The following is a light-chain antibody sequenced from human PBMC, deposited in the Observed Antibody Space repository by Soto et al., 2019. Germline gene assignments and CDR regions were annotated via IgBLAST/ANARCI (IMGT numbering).Light chain of an antibody. CDR1: QDISNY. V-gene: IGKV1-33*01. CDR2: DAS. Sequence: DIQMTQSPSSLSASVGDRVTITCQASQDISNYLNWYQQKSGKAPKLLIYDASNLETGVPSRFSGSGCGTDFSFTISSLQPEDIATYYCQQYQNLPYTFGPGTKLEIK. J-gene: IGKJ2*01. CDR3: QQYQNLPYT.